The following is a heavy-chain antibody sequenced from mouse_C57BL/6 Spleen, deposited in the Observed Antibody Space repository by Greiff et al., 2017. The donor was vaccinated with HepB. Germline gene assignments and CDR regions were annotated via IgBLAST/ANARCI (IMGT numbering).Heavy chain of an antibody. CDR3: ARDIDSNFWYFDV. CDR2: INYDGSST. D-gene: IGHD2-5*01. V-gene: IGHV5-16*01. J-gene: IGHJ1*03. Sequence: EVQVVESEGGLVQPGSSMKLSCTASGFTFSDYYMAWVRQVPEKGLEWVANINYDGSSTYYLDSLKSRFIISRDNAKNILYLQMSSLKSEDTATYYCARDIDSNFWYFDVWGTGTTVTVSS. CDR1: GFTFSDYY.